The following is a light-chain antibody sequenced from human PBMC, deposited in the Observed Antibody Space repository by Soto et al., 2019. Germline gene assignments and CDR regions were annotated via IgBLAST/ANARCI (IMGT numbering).Light chain of an antibody. CDR3: QHYNDWPPAFT. CDR1: QSLNRN. CDR2: GAS. Sequence: EILMTQSPATLSVSPGERATLSCRASQSLNRNLAWYQQKPGQAPRRIIYGASTRASGIPARFSGSGSGTEFTLTLSSLQSEDFALYYCQHYNDWPPAFTFGPGTKVDL. J-gene: IGKJ3*01. V-gene: IGKV3D-15*01.